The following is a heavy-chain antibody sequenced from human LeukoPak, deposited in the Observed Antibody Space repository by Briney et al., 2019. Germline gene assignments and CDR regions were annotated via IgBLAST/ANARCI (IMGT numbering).Heavy chain of an antibody. CDR3: ATDPSSYYYDSSGPDY. CDR1: GFTFSNAW. J-gene: IGHJ4*02. Sequence: GGSLRLSCAASGFTFSNAWMSWVRQAPGKGLEWVGRIKKKTDGGTTDYAAPVKGRFTISRDDSKNTLYLQMNSLKTEDTAVYYCATDPSSYYYDSSGPDYWGQGTLVTVSS. D-gene: IGHD3-22*01. CDR2: IKKKTDGGTT. V-gene: IGHV3-15*01.